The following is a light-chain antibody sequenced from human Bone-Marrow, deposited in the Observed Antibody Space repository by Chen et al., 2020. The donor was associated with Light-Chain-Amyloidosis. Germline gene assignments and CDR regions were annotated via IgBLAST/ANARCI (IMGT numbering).Light chain of an antibody. CDR2: RDT. J-gene: IGLJ2*01. CDR3: QSADSSGTYEVI. V-gene: IGLV3-25*03. Sequence: SYELTQPHSVSLSPGQTARITCSGDDLPTKYAYWYQQKPGQAPVLVIHRDTERPSGISERFSGSSSGTTATLTISGVQAEDEADYHCQSADSSGTYEVIFGGGTKLTVL. CDR1: DLPTKY.